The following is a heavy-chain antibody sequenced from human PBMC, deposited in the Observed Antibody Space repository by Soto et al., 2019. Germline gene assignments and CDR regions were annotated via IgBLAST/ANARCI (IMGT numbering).Heavy chain of an antibody. Sequence: SETLSLTCTVSGGSISSGDYYWSWIRQPPGKGLEWIGYIYYSGSTYYNPSLKSRVTISVDTSKNQFSLKLSSVTAADTAVYYCARVQDSSGYYVDYWGQGTLVTVSS. CDR3: ARVQDSSGYYVDY. J-gene: IGHJ4*02. CDR1: GGSISSGDYY. D-gene: IGHD3-22*01. V-gene: IGHV4-30-4*01. CDR2: IYYSGST.